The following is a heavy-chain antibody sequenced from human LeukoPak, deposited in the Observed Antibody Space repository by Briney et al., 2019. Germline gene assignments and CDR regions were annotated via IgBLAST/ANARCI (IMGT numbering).Heavy chain of an antibody. CDR1: GFTFSSYA. Sequence: GGSLRLSCAASGFTFSSYAMHWVRQAPGKGLEWVAIISYDRSNKFYADSVKGRFTISRDNSKNTLYLQMNSLRAEDTAVYYCAKEDGYNLNPLDYWGQGTLVTVSS. D-gene: IGHD5-24*01. CDR3: AKEDGYNLNPLDY. V-gene: IGHV3-30*18. CDR2: ISYDRSNK. J-gene: IGHJ4*02.